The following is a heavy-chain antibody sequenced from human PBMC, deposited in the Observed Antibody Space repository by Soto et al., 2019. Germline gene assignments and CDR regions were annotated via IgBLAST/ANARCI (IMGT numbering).Heavy chain of an antibody. CDR2: IWYDGSNK. D-gene: IGHD3-22*01. CDR3: ARDFYYDSFGYFY. Sequence: GGSLRLCCATSEFTFSAYGMHWVRQAPGKGLEWVAGIWYDGSNKNYADSVKGRFTISRDNAKNTLYLQMNSLRAEDTAMYYCARDFYYDSFGYFYWGQGTLVTVSS. CDR1: EFTFSAYG. J-gene: IGHJ4*02. V-gene: IGHV3-33*01.